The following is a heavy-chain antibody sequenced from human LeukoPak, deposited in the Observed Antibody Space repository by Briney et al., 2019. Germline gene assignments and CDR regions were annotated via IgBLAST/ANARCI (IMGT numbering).Heavy chain of an antibody. V-gene: IGHV1-69*10. Sequence: GASVTVSFKSSGGSFDRYGISWVRQAPAQGVEGMAGLIPLVEEVKYSPKFQDRITVSADRFTSVAYMDLSRLRPEDTAVYFCARDMSPPGVLVTAHYGLDVWGQGTTVTVSS. CDR3: ARDMSPPGVLVTAHYGLDV. D-gene: IGHD2-21*02. CDR1: GGSFDRYG. J-gene: IGHJ6*02. CDR2: LIPLVEEV.